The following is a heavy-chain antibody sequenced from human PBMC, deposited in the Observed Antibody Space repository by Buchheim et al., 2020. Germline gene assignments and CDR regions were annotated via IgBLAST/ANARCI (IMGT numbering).Heavy chain of an antibody. J-gene: IGHJ6*03. V-gene: IGHV3-7*01. CDR2: IKQDGSEK. Sequence: EVQLVESGGGLVQPGGSLRLSCAASGFTFSSYWMSWVRQAPGKGLEWVANIKQDGSEKYYVDSVKGRFTISRANAKKSLYLQMNSLRAEDTAVYYCASSAFPFYYYYMDVWGKGTT. CDR3: ASSAFPFYYYYMDV. D-gene: IGHD3-10*01. CDR1: GFTFSSYW.